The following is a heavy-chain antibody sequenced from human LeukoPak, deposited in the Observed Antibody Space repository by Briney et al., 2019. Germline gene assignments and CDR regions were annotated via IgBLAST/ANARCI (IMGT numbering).Heavy chain of an antibody. CDR3: AKAPYSSGWYVSDY. D-gene: IGHD6-19*01. V-gene: IGHV3-21*04. CDR1: GFTFSSYS. Sequence: PGGSLRLSCAASGFTFSSYSMNWVRQAPGKGLEWVSSISSSSSYIYYADSVKGRFTISRDNSKNTLYLQMNSLRAEDTAVYYCAKAPYSSGWYVSDYWGQGTLVTVSS. J-gene: IGHJ4*02. CDR2: ISSSSSYI.